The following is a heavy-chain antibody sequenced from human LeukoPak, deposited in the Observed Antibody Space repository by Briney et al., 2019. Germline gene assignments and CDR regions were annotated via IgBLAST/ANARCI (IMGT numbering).Heavy chain of an antibody. CDR3: ARDPGLDSSGYTDY. V-gene: IGHV3-23*01. D-gene: IGHD3-22*01. Sequence: GGSLRLSCAASGFTFNNAWMSWVRQAPGKGLEWVSAISGSGGSTYYADSVKGRFTISRDNSKNTLYLQMNSLRAEDTAVYYCARDPGLDSSGYTDYWGQGTLVTVSS. CDR2: ISGSGGST. CDR1: GFTFNNAW. J-gene: IGHJ4*02.